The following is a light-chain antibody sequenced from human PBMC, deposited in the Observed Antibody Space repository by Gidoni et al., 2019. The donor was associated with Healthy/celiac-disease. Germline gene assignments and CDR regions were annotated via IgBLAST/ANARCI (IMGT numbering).Light chain of an antibody. Sequence: EIVLTQSPATLSLSPGDRATLSCRDSQSVSSYLAWYQQTPGQAPRLLIYDASNRATGIPDRFSGSGSGTDFTLTISSLEPEDCAVYYCQQRSNWPPKYTFGQGTKLEIK. CDR2: DAS. V-gene: IGKV3-11*01. J-gene: IGKJ2*01. CDR1: QSVSSY. CDR3: QQRSNWPPKYT.